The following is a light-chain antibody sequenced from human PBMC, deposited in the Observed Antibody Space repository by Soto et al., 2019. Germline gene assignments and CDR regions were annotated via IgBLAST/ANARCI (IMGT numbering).Light chain of an antibody. CDR2: DAS. CDR1: QSLSTY. J-gene: IGKJ4*01. V-gene: IGKV3-11*01. CDR3: QQFSSYPLT. Sequence: EILFAQSPAPLSLSPVERATLSCRASQSLSTYLAWYQQKPGQAPRLLIYDASNRATGIPARFSGGGSGTDFTLTISRLEPEDFAVYYCQQFSSYPLTFGGGTKVDIK.